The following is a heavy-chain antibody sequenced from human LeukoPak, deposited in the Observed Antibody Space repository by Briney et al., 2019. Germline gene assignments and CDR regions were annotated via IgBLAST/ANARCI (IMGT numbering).Heavy chain of an antibody. CDR1: GGSISTYY. D-gene: IGHD1-26*01. Sequence: SETLSLTCTVSGGSISTYYWSWIRQPPGKGLEWIGYIYYSGSTNYNPSLKSRVTISVDTSNNQFSLRLSSVTAADTAVYYCAQWELVGGFDYWGQGTLVTVSS. CDR2: IYYSGST. CDR3: AQWELVGGFDY. J-gene: IGHJ4*02. V-gene: IGHV4-59*08.